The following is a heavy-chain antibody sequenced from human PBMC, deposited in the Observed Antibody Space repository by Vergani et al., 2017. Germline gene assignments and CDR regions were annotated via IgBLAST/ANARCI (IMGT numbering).Heavy chain of an antibody. V-gene: IGHV3-33*01. CDR1: GFTFSSHG. D-gene: IGHD1-1*01. J-gene: IGHJ5*01. Sequence: QVQLVESEGGVVQPGRSLTLSCVASGFTFSSHGMHWVRQAPGKGLEWVAVIWYDGSNKYYGYSVKGRFTISRDNSKNTLYLQMNSLRVEDTAVYYCARWGNEKRLDSWGQGTLVTVSS. CDR3: ARWGNEKRLDS. CDR2: IWYDGSNK.